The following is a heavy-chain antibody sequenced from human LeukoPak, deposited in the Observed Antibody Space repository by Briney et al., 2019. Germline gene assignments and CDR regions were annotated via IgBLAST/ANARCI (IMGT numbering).Heavy chain of an antibody. J-gene: IGHJ4*02. CDR2: MNPNSGNT. CDR3: ARMEYCSGGTCYLFDY. Sequence: ASVKVSCKASGYTFTSFDIHWVRQATGQGPEWMGWMNPNSGNTGYAQNFQGRVTMTRNTSRSTAYMELSSLRSEDTAVYYCARMEYCSGGTCYLFDYWGQGTLVTVSS. V-gene: IGHV1-8*01. D-gene: IGHD2-15*01. CDR1: GYTFTSFD.